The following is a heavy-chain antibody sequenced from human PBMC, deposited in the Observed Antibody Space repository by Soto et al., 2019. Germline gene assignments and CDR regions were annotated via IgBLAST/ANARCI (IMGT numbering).Heavy chain of an antibody. J-gene: IGHJ5*02. D-gene: IGHD6-19*01. V-gene: IGHV1-3*01. CDR2: INAGNGDT. CDR3: ARDHWLVPPGWFDP. Sequence: GASVKVSCKASGYTFTIYAIHWVRQAPGQRLEWMGWINAGNGDTKYSQKFQDRVTITRDTSASTAYMELSSLRSEDTAVYYCARDHWLVPPGWFDPWGQGTLVTVSS. CDR1: GYTFTIYA.